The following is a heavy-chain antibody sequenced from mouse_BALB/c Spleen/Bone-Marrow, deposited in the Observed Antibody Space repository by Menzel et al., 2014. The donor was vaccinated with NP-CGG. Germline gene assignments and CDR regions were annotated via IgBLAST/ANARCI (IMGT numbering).Heavy chain of an antibody. D-gene: IGHD4-1*01. Sequence: VQLKESGGGLVQPGGSRKLSCAASGFTFSSFGMHWVRQAPEKGLEWVAYINSGSSTIYYAGTVKGRFTISRDNPKNTLFLQMTSLRSEDTAMYYCTRGGNWDDFDYWGQGTTLAVSS. V-gene: IGHV5-17*02. CDR1: GFTFSSFG. J-gene: IGHJ2*01. CDR3: TRGGNWDDFDY. CDR2: INSGSSTI.